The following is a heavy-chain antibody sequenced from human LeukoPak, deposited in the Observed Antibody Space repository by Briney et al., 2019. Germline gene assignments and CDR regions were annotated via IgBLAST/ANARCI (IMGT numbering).Heavy chain of an antibody. CDR1: GFTFSSYE. Sequence: PGGSLRLSCAASGFTFSSYEMNWVRQAPGKGLEWVSYISSSGSTIYYADSVRGRFTISGDNAKNSLYLQMNSLRAEDTAVYYCARSPYYDSPPGVWGQGTLVTVSS. CDR2: ISSSGSTI. CDR3: ARSPYYDSPPGV. D-gene: IGHD3-22*01. V-gene: IGHV3-48*03. J-gene: IGHJ4*02.